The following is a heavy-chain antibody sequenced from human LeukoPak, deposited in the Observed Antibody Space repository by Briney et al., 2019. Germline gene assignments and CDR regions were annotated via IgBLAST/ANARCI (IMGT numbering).Heavy chain of an antibody. CDR2: IKSKTDGGTT. J-gene: IGHJ4*02. CDR1: GFTFNNAW. CDR3: IPHLGGAISGSSWTLDY. D-gene: IGHD1-26*01. V-gene: IGHV3-15*01. Sequence: GGSLRLSCAASGFTFNNAWMSWVRQAPGKGLEWVGRIKSKTDGGTTDYAAPVKGRFTISRDDSKNTLYLQMNSLKTEDTAMYYCIPHLGGAISGSSWTLDYWGQGTLVTVSS.